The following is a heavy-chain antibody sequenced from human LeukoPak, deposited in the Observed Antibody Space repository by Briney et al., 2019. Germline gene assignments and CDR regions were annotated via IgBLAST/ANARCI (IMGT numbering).Heavy chain of an antibody. D-gene: IGHD6-6*01. V-gene: IGHV4-34*01. CDR3: ARSLRPNYYYCCMCV. Sequence: SETLPLTCAVCGGYFSGYYGICIRQPPGKGLVWIGEINHSGSTNYNPSLKSRDTISVDTSKNQFSLKLSSVTAAGTAVYYCARSLRPNYYYCCMCVWGKGTTVTVSS. J-gene: IGHJ6*03. CDR1: GGYFSGYY. CDR2: INHSGST.